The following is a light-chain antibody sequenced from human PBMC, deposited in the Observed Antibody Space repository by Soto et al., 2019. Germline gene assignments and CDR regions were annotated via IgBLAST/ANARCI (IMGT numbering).Light chain of an antibody. V-gene: IGKV1-27*01. CDR2: AAS. Sequence: DIQMTQSPSSLSASVGDRVTITCRASQGISNFLAWYQQRPGKVPKLLIYAASTLQSGVPSRFSGSRSGTDFTLTISSLQPEDVAAYYCRKYNSAPPTSGQGTKVEIK. CDR1: QGISNF. J-gene: IGKJ1*01. CDR3: RKYNSAPPT.